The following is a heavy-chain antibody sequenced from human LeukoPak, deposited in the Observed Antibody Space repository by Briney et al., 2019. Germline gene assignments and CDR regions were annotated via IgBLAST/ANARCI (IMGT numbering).Heavy chain of an antibody. CDR2: INTSTGNP. CDR1: GYTFTSYA. Sequence: ASVKVSCKASGYTFTSYAMNWVRQAPGQGLEWMGWINTSTGNPTYAQGFTGRFVFSLDTSVSTAYLQISSLKAEDTAVYYCARDGDVVVTAMFRFDPWGQGTLVTVSS. D-gene: IGHD2-21*02. J-gene: IGHJ5*02. V-gene: IGHV7-4-1*02. CDR3: ARDGDVVVTAMFRFDP.